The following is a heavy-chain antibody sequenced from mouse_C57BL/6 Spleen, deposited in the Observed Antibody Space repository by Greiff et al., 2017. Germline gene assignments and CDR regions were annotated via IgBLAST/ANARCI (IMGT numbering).Heavy chain of an antibody. J-gene: IGHJ3*01. D-gene: IGHD1-1*01. CDR1: GFTFSSYA. CDR2: ISSGGDYI. Sequence: EVKLVESGAGLVKPGGSLKLSCAASGFTFSSYAMSWVRQTPEKRLEWVAYISSGGDYIYYADTVKGRFTISRDNARNTLYLQMSSLKSEDTAMYYCTREDYENWFAYWGQGTLVTVSA. V-gene: IGHV5-9-1*02. CDR3: TREDYENWFAY.